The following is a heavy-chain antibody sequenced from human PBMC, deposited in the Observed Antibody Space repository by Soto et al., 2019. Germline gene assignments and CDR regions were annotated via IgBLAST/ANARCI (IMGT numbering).Heavy chain of an antibody. J-gene: IGHJ4*01. Sequence: GGSLRLSCKASGFNFDSYPMNWVRQVPGKSPEWVSCITWNSGTIAYADSVKGRFTISRDNADNSLYLEMNSLRPEDTALYYCAKDIREYSSGWTYFDYWGHGTLVTVSS. D-gene: IGHD6-19*01. CDR1: GFNFDSYP. V-gene: IGHV3-9*01. CDR2: ITWNSGTI. CDR3: AKDIREYSSGWTYFDY.